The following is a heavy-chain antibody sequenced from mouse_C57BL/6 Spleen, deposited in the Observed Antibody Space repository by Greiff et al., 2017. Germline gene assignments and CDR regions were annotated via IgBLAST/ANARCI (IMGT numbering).Heavy chain of an antibody. V-gene: IGHV1-50*01. CDR3: ERRGKGKYYDY. D-gene: IGHD1-1*01. CDR1: GYTFTSYW. CDR2: IDPSDSYT. J-gene: IGHJ2*01. Sequence: QVQLQQPGAELVKPGASVKLSCKASGYTFTSYWMQWVHQRPGQGLEWIGEIDPSDSYTNYNQKFKGKTTLTVDTTYSTAYMQHSSLTSEYSAVDYGERRGKGKYYDYWGQGTTLTVSS.